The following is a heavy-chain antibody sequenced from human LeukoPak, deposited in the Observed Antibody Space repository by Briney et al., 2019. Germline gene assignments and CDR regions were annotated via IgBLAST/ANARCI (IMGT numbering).Heavy chain of an antibody. Sequence: GGSLRLSCAASGLSLSSSNMHWVRQAPGGGLEGLSYISAGSGTVSAADCVKGRFSISRDNARESLFLQMNSLRVDDTAVYYCTKDLGLRRMIWGRGTLVIVSS. J-gene: IGHJ2*01. CDR3: TKDLGLRRMI. CDR1: GLSLSSSN. CDR2: ISAGSGTV. V-gene: IGHV3-48*04.